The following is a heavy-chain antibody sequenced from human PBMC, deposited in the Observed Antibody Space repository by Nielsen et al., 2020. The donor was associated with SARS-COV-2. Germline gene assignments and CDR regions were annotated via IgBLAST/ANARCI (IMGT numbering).Heavy chain of an antibody. Sequence: SETLSLTCTVSGGSITSYYWSWIRQPPGKGLEWIGYVYSSGSTSYNPSLKGRVTISVDTSKNQFSLKLSSVTAADTAVYYCARGSTGKYQLLFGYYYYMDVWGKGTTVTVSS. D-gene: IGHD2-2*01. CDR2: VYSSGST. J-gene: IGHJ6*03. CDR3: ARGSTGKYQLLFGYYYYMDV. CDR1: GGSITSYY. V-gene: IGHV4-59*01.